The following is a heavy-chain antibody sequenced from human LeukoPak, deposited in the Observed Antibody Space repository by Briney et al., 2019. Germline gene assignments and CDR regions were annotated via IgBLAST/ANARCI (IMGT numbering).Heavy chain of an antibody. CDR2: ISGSGGST. D-gene: IGHD3-22*01. CDR3: AKYVLGIYDSSGPNWFDP. Sequence: QSGGSLRLSCAASGFTFSSYAMSWVRQAPGKGLEWVSAISGSGGSTYYADSVKGRFTISRDNSKNTLYLQMNSLRAEDTAVYYCAKYVLGIYDSSGPNWFDPWGQGTLVTVSS. V-gene: IGHV3-23*01. CDR1: GFTFSSYA. J-gene: IGHJ5*02.